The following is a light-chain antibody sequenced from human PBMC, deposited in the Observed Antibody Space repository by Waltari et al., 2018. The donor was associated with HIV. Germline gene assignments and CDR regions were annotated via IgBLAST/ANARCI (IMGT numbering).Light chain of an antibody. CDR3: GSYAGSNAYV. V-gene: IGLV2-23*02. J-gene: IGLJ1*01. CDR1: SNDVGYSNL. CDR2: EVS. Sequence: QSALTQPASVSGSPGQSITISCTGTSNDVGYSNLFSWYQQDPGKAPTVMIYEVSKRSSGVFNLFSGSKSGNTASLTISGLQAEDEADYYCGSYAGSNAYVFGIGTKVTVL.